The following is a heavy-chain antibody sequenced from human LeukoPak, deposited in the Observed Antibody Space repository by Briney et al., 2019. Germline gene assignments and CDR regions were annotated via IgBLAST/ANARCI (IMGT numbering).Heavy chain of an antibody. J-gene: IGHJ6*02. D-gene: IGHD4-23*01. CDR1: GFTFSNYT. CDR3: AKEGVTYYYRGMDV. CDR2: ISYDGGNK. V-gene: IGHV3-30*18. Sequence: GGSLRLSSAASGFTFSNYTMHWVRQAPGKGLEWVAVISYDGGNKYYADSVKGRYTISRDNSDNTLYLQMNSLTPEDTAVYYCAKEGVTYYYRGMDVWGQGTTVIVSS.